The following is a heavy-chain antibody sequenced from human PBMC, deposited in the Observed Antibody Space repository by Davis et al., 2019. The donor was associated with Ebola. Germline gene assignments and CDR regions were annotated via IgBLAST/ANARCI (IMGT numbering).Heavy chain of an antibody. V-gene: IGHV3-73*01. J-gene: IGHJ4*02. CDR2: IRSKANSYAT. CDR3: TTMTTVTTVDY. Sequence: GGSLRLSCAASGFTLSGSAMHWVRQASGKGLEWVGRIRSKANSYATAYAASVKGRFTISRDDSKNTASLQMNSLKTEDTAVYYCTTMTTVTTVDYWGQGTLVTVSS. CDR1: GFTLSGSA. D-gene: IGHD4-17*01.